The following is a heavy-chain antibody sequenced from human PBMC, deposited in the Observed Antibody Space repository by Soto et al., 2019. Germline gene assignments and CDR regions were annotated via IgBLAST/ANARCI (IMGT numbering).Heavy chain of an antibody. Sequence: GGSLRLSCAASGFTFSSYAMHWVRQAPGKGLEWVAVISYDGSNKYYADSVKGRFTISRDNSKNTLYLQMNSLRAEDTAVYYCARSRYYCGPFGYWGQRTPVTVSS. CDR3: ARSRYYCGPFGY. CDR2: ISYDGSNK. J-gene: IGHJ4*02. D-gene: IGHD2-21*01. CDR1: GFTFSSYA. V-gene: IGHV3-30-3*01.